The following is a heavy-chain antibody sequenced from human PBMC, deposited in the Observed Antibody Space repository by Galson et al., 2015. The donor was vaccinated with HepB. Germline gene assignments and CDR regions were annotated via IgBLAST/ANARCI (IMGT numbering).Heavy chain of an antibody. J-gene: IGHJ4*02. CDR2: TSGSGDST. Sequence: SLRLSCAASGFTFSSYAMSWVRQAPGKGPEWVAATSGSGDSTHYADSVKGRVSISRDNSKNTLSLQMNSLRADDTAVYYCVTGTYRSGWYVWGQGTLVTVSS. D-gene: IGHD6-19*01. CDR1: GFTFSSYA. V-gene: IGHV3-23*01. CDR3: VTGTYRSGWYV.